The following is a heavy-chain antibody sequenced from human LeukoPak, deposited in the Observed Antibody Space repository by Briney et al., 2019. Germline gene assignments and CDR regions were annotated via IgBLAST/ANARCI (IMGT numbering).Heavy chain of an antibody. Sequence: ASVKVSCKASGYTLTDYYMHWMRQAPGQGLEWMGWINPGSGDTFYAQNFQARITMTKDTSINTVYMELTRLRSDDTAVYYCAKENIVGGIVDGEDYWGQGTLVTVSS. CDR2: INPGSGDT. V-gene: IGHV1-2*02. CDR1: GYTLTDYY. CDR3: AKENIVGGIVDGEDY. D-gene: IGHD3-16*01. J-gene: IGHJ4*02.